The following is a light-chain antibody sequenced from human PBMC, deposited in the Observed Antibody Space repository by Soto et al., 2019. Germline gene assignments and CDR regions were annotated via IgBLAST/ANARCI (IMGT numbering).Light chain of an antibody. CDR2: GAS. CDR1: QSASSGY. J-gene: IGKJ2*01. CDR3: YQNGSSPSYT. V-gene: IGKV3-20*01. Sequence: EIVLTQSPGTLSLSPGERATLSCRASQSASSGYLAWYQQKPGQAPSLLIYGASSRATGIPDRFSGSGSGTHFTLTISILEPEDYPVYYSYQNGSSPSYTFGQGNKLEIK.